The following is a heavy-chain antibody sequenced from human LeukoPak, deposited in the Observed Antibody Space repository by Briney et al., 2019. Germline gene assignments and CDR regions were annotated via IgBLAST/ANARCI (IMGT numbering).Heavy chain of an antibody. CDR3: ARERGTVANFDY. CDR2: INPNSGGT. V-gene: IGHV1-2*02. J-gene: IGHJ4*02. D-gene: IGHD4-23*01. CDR1: GYTFTGYY. Sequence: ASVKVSCKASGYTFTGYYMRWVRQAPGQGLEWMGWINPNSGGTNYAQKFQGRVTMTRDTSISTAYMELSGLRSDDTAVYYCARERGTVANFDYWGQGTLVTVSS.